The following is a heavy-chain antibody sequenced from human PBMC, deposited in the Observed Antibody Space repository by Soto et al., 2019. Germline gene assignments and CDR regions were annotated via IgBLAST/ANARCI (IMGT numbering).Heavy chain of an antibody. J-gene: IGHJ5*02. D-gene: IGHD3-16*02. CDR3: AAYCYTMTCTHFHGYS. CDR1: GFRFRYYW. CDR2: IKQDESDK. Sequence: GGSLRLSCAVSGFRFRYYWMSWVRQAPGKGLEWVANIKQDESDKYYVDSVKGRFTISRDNAKNALYLQMNSLRVEDTAVYYCAAYCYTMTCTHFHGYSWGPGTQVTVSS. V-gene: IGHV3-7*03.